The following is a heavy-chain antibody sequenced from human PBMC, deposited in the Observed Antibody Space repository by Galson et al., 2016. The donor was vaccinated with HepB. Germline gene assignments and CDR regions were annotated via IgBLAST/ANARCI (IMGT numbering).Heavy chain of an antibody. CDR2: ICSCVST. Sequence: YLRLSGAASGFTVRNNYTRWVRQAPRKGLEWVSLICSCVSTYYADSVKGRYTISRDNSKNTLYLQRNSLRDEDTAVYYCARGGGRAAAVWGQGTLVTVSS. J-gene: IGHJ4*02. D-gene: IGHD2-2*01. CDR3: ARGGGRAAAV. CDR1: GFTVRNNY. V-gene: IGHV3-66*01.